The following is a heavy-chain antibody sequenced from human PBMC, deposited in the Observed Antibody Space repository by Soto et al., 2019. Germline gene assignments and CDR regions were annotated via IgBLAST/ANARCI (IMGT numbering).Heavy chain of an antibody. V-gene: IGHV1-8*01. CDR3: ARARKFDFWRKGLDV. CDR1: GYTFTTYD. J-gene: IGHJ6*02. Sequence: QAQLVQSGAEVRKPGASVKVSCKASGYTFTTYDINWVRQAPGQGLECLGWMDPNSGSTGYAQNFQGRITMTTNTSRNTAHMELSSLQSEDTAAYYCARARKFDFWRKGLDVWGQGTTVTFSS. CDR2: MDPNSGST. D-gene: IGHD3-3*01.